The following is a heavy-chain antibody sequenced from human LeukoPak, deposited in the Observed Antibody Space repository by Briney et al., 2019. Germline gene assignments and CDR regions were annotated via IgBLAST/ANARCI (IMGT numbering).Heavy chain of an antibody. V-gene: IGHV3-33*01. D-gene: IGHD6-19*01. Sequence: GGSLRLSCAASGFTFSSYGMHWVRQAPGKGLEWVAVIWYDGSNKYYADSVKGRFTISRDNSKNTLYLQMNSLRAEDTAVYYCARDGGIAVAVLEYYFDYWGQGTLVTVSP. CDR2: IWYDGSNK. CDR3: ARDGGIAVAVLEYYFDY. CDR1: GFTFSSYG. J-gene: IGHJ4*02.